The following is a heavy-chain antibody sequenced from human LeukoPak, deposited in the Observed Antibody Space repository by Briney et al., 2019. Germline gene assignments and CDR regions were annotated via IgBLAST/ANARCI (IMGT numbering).Heavy chain of an antibody. Sequence: SETLSLTCTVSGGSISSSSYYWGWLRQPPGTGLEWIGSINYSGSTYYNPSLKSRVTISVDTSKNQFSLKLSSVTAADTAVYYCARGGGRRDGYNLNYWGQGTLVTVSS. V-gene: IGHV4-39*01. CDR1: GGSISSSSYY. D-gene: IGHD5-24*01. CDR2: INYSGST. CDR3: ARGGGRRDGYNLNY. J-gene: IGHJ4*02.